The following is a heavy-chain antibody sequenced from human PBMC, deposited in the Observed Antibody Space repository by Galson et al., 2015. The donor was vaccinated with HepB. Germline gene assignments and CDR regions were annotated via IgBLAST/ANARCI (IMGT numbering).Heavy chain of an antibody. CDR1: GFSFSNYA. CDR2: ISGSGGST. CDR3: SKFHGFGVPVAMVGMDV. D-gene: IGHD2-2*01. J-gene: IGHJ6*02. V-gene: IGHV3-23*01. Sequence: SLRLACAASGFSFSNYAMTWVRQAPRKGLEWVSAISGSGGSTYHADSVEGRFTIARDNSKNTVYLQMNSLRVEDTAVYNCSKFHGFGVPVAMVGMDVWGQGTTVTVSS.